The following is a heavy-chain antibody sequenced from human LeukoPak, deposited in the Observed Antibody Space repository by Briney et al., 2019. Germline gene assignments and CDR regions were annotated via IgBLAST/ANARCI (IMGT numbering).Heavy chain of an antibody. CDR1: GYTLTELS. D-gene: IGHD5-12*01. V-gene: IGHV1-24*01. J-gene: IGHJ6*02. CDR3: ATELAWGYERYYYGMDV. Sequence: ASVKVSCKVSGYTLTELSMHWVRQAPGKGLEWMGGFDPEDGGTIYAQKFQGRVTMTEDTSTDTAYMELSSLRSEDTAVYYCATELAWGYERYYYGMDVWGQGTTVTVSS. CDR2: FDPEDGGT.